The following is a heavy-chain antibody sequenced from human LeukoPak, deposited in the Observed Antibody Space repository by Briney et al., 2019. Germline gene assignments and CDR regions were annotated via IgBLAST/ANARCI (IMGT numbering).Heavy chain of an antibody. V-gene: IGHV4-4*07. D-gene: IGHD4-11*01. CDR1: GGSITSYY. Sequence: KSSETLSLTCTVSGGSITSYYWSWIRQPAGKGLEWIGRIYSSGSINSNPFLKSRVIMSVDTSKNQFSLRLNSVTAADTAVYYCAGEGDYRNSLGVDYWSQGTLVTVSS. CDR3: AGEGDYRNSLGVDY. CDR2: IYSSGSI. J-gene: IGHJ4*02.